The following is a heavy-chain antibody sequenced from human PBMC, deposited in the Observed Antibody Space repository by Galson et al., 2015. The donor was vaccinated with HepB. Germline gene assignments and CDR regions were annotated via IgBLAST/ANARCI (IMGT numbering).Heavy chain of an antibody. J-gene: IGHJ4*02. CDR1: GFTFSSYW. Sequence: SLRLSCAASGFTFSSYWMHWVRQAPGKGLEWVARINSDGTSTSYADSGKGRITISIDKAKNTLYLQMNRTRAEDTAVYYCERFPRGSLDYWGQGTLVTVSS. V-gene: IGHV3-74*01. CDR3: ERFPRGSLDY. CDR2: INSDGTST.